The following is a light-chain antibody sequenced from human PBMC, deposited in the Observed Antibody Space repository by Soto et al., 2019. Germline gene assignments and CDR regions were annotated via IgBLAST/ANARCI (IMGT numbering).Light chain of an antibody. CDR2: AIT. CDR3: QSYDGSLRGSV. V-gene: IGLV1-40*01. CDR1: SSNIGAGYD. Sequence: QPVLTQPPSVSGAPGQRVTISCSGSSSNIGAGYDVHWYQQLPGTAPKLLIYAITNRPSGVPDRFSGSKSDTSASLAITGLQADDEADYYCQSYDGSLRGSVFGGGTKLTVL. J-gene: IGLJ2*01.